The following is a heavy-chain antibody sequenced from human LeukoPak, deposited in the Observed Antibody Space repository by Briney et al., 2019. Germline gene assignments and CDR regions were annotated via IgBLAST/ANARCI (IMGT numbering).Heavy chain of an antibody. CDR1: GYTFTSYG. Sequence: ASVKVSCKASGYTFTSYGIIWVRQAPGQGLEWMGWISTYNDNTNSAQKLQGRVTMTTDTSPSTAYMELRSLRSDDTAVYYCARAASWIGELSKIPFDYWGQGTLVTVSS. CDR2: ISTYNDNT. V-gene: IGHV1-18*01. D-gene: IGHD3-10*01. CDR3: ARAASWIGELSKIPFDY. J-gene: IGHJ4*02.